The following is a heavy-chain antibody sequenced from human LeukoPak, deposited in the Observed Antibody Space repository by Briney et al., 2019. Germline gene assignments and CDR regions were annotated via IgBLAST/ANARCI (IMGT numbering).Heavy chain of an antibody. CDR1: GGPISSYY. J-gene: IGHJ5*02. CDR3: ARHAYRTYDFWSGYLAWFDP. V-gene: IGHV4-4*09. CDR2: IYTSGST. Sequence: SETLSLTCTVSGGPISSYYWSWIRQPPGKGLEWIGYIYTSGSTNYDPSLKSRVTISVDTSKNQFSLKLSSVTAADTAVYYCARHAYRTYDFWSGYLAWFDPWGQGTLVTVSS. D-gene: IGHD3-3*01.